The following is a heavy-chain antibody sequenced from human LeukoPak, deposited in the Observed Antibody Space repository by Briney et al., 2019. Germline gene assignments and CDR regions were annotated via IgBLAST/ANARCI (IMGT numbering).Heavy chain of an antibody. V-gene: IGHV3-23*01. D-gene: IGHD4-4*01. CDR1: GFTFSSYA. CDR2: ISGSGGST. Sequence: PGGSLRLSCAASGFTFSSYAMSWVRQAPGKGLEWVAAISGSGGSTYYADSVKGRFTISRDNSKNTLYLQMNSLRAEDTAVYYCAEGKDVEMATVFDYWGQGTLVTVSS. J-gene: IGHJ4*02. CDR3: AEGKDVEMATVFDY.